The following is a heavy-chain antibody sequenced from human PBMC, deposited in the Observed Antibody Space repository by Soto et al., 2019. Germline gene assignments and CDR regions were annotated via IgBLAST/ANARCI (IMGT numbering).Heavy chain of an antibody. CDR2: IHGDGGKI. Sequence: GGSLRLSCAASGFMFSAYWMSWVRQAPGKGLEWVANIHGDGGKIYYVDSVKGRFTISRDNAKRSLYLQMKSLRAEDTAVYYCERGFYGGYTYGTGDYWGPGALVTVYS. CDR1: GFMFSAYW. CDR3: ERGFYGGYTYGTGDY. V-gene: IGHV3-7*01. J-gene: IGHJ4*02. D-gene: IGHD5-18*01.